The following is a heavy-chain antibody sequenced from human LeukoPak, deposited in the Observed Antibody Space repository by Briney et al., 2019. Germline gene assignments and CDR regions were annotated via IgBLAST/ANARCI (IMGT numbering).Heavy chain of an antibody. CDR2: IYYSGST. J-gene: IGHJ4*02. Sequence: SETLSLTCTVSGGSISSGNYYWGWIRQPPGKGLEWIGSIYYSGSTYYNPSLKSRVTISVDTSKNQFSLKLSSVTAADTAVYYCARQEGRYSDTWGQGTLVTVSS. D-gene: IGHD3-22*01. CDR3: ARQEGRYSDT. V-gene: IGHV4-39*01. CDR1: GGSISSGNYY.